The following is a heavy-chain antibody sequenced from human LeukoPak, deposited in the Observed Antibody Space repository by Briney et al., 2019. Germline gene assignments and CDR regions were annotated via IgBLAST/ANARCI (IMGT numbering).Heavy chain of an antibody. CDR3: AKYEGRGSSSQFDP. J-gene: IGHJ5*02. Sequence: GGSLRLSCAAYGFTFSSYAMSWVRQAPGKGLEWVSAISGSGGSTYYADSVKGRFTISRDNSKNTLYLQMNSLRAEDTAVYYCAKYEGRGSSSQFDPWGQGTLVTVSS. CDR2: ISGSGGST. D-gene: IGHD6-6*01. CDR1: GFTFSSYA. V-gene: IGHV3-23*01.